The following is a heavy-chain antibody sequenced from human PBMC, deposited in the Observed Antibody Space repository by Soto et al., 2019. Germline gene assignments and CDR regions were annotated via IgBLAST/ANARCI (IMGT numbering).Heavy chain of an antibody. J-gene: IGHJ3*02. V-gene: IGHV1-18*01. CDR1: GYTFTSYG. D-gene: IGHD1-26*01. CDR3: ARIRVGWWESPDAFDI. Sequence: QVQLVQSGAEVKKPGASVKVSCKASGYTFTSYGISWVRQAPGQGLEWMGWISGYNGNTNYAQKLQGRVTMTTDTAAGTASMEVRRLRSDDTAVYYCARIRVGWWESPDAFDIWGQGTMVTVSS. CDR2: ISGYNGNT.